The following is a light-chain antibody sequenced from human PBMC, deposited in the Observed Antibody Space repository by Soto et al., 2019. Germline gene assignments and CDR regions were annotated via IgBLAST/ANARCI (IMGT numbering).Light chain of an antibody. Sequence: IVLTQSPDTLSLSPGERATLSCRAIQSVNSDYLAWYRQKPGQAPSLLMYAKSTRATGIPDRFYGSGSGTDFTLTIYRMEPEDFAVYYCQQYGNSPQTFGQGTKVDIK. J-gene: IGKJ1*01. V-gene: IGKV3-20*01. CDR3: QQYGNSPQT. CDR2: AKS. CDR1: QSVNSDY.